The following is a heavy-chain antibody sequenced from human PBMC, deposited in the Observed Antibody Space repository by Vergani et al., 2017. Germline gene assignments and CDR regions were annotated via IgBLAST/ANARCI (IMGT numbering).Heavy chain of an antibody. J-gene: IGHJ6*03. D-gene: IGHD3-3*01. CDR3: AKVAVEAALGDFWSGPPTSYYYYYMDV. Sequence: EVQLVESGGGLVQPGRSLRLSCAASGFTFDDYAMHWVRQAPGKGLEWVSGISWNSGSIGYADSVKGRFTISRDNAKNSLYLQMNSLRAEDTALYYCAKVAVEAALGDFWSGPPTSYYYYYMDVWGKGTTVTVSS. CDR2: ISWNSGSI. V-gene: IGHV3-9*01. CDR1: GFTFDDYA.